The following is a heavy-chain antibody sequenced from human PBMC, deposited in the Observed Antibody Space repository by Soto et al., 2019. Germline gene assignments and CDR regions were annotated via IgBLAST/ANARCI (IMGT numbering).Heavy chain of an antibody. Sequence: QVQLVESGGGLVRPGGSLRLSCAASGFTFNDYYMTWIRQAPGKGLEWLSYISTSGSTIFYADSVKGRFTISRDNAKNSPFLQMNSLRPEDSALYFCAAFKFRPVWSASWGQGTLVTVSS. CDR1: GFTFNDYY. CDR2: ISTSGSTI. CDR3: AAFKFRPVWSAS. D-gene: IGHD3-16*01. J-gene: IGHJ5*02. V-gene: IGHV3-11*01.